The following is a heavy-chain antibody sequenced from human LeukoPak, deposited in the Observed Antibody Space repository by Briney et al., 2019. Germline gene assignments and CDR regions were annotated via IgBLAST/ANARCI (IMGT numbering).Heavy chain of an antibody. J-gene: IGHJ4*02. D-gene: IGHD3-10*01. V-gene: IGHV4-61*02. Sequence: KTSETLSLTCTVSGGSISSGSYYWSWIRQPAGKGLEWIGRIYTSGSTNYNPSLKSRVTISVDTSKNQFSLKLSSVTAADTAVYYCAGSRGLWFGESPDYFEYWGQGTLVTVSS. CDR1: GGSISSGSYY. CDR2: IYTSGST. CDR3: AGSRGLWFGESPDYFEY.